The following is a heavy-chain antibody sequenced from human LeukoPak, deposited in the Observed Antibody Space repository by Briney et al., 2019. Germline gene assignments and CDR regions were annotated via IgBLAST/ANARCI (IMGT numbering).Heavy chain of an antibody. D-gene: IGHD6-19*01. Sequence: SETLSLTCTVSGGSISSYYWSWIRQPPGKGLEWIGYIYYSGSTNYNPSLKSRVTISVDTSKNQFSLKLSSVTAADTAVYYCALSGWYRSIDYWGQGTLVTVSS. J-gene: IGHJ4*02. V-gene: IGHV4-59*08. CDR3: ALSGWYRSIDY. CDR2: IYYSGST. CDR1: GGSISSYY.